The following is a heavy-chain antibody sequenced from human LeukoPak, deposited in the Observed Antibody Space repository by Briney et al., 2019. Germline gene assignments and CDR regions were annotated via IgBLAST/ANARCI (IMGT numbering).Heavy chain of an antibody. Sequence: GGSLRLSCAAPGFTFDEYAMNWVRQAPGRGLEWVSLISGDGGVTYYADSVKGRFTISRDNSKNSVYLQMNSLRPEDTALYYCAKSVSPPDASDIWGQGTMVTVSS. V-gene: IGHV3-43*02. J-gene: IGHJ3*02. CDR3: AKSVSPPDASDI. CDR1: GFTFDEYA. CDR2: ISGDGGVT.